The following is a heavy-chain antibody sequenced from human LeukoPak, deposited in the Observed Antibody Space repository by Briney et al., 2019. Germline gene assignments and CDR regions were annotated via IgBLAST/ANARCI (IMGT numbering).Heavy chain of an antibody. CDR1: GISLSNYA. Sequence: GGSLRLSRVVSGISLSNYAMTWVRQARGKGLEWVSYISERGGSTTYADSVKGRFTISRDNSKNTLYLQMNSLRAEDTAVYYCARDGGYDSSGYRPSYYYYGMDVWGQGTTVTVSS. CDR3: ARDGGYDSSGYRPSYYYYGMDV. CDR2: ISERGGST. V-gene: IGHV3-23*01. D-gene: IGHD3-22*01. J-gene: IGHJ6*02.